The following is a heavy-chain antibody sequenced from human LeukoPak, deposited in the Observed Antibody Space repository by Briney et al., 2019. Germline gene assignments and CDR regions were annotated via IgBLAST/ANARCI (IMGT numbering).Heavy chain of an antibody. V-gene: IGHV1-69*04. Sequence: SSVKVSCKASGGTFSSYAISWVRQAPGQGLEWMGRSIPILGIANYAQKFQGRGTITADQSTGTAYMELSSLRSEDTAVYYCARELYLYYYDSSGYSEDHYGMDVWGQGTTVTVSS. CDR1: GGTFSSYA. CDR2: SIPILGIA. D-gene: IGHD3-22*01. CDR3: ARELYLYYYDSSGYSEDHYGMDV. J-gene: IGHJ6*02.